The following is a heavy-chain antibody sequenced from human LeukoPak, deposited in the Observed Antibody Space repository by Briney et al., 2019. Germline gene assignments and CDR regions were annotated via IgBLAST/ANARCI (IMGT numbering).Heavy chain of an antibody. J-gene: IGHJ3*02. CDR3: AKDSDGQGSGSYYDYVWGSYPPGAFDI. D-gene: IGHD3-16*02. CDR1: GFTFSSYW. CDR2: INTDGSST. Sequence: GGSLRLSCAASGFTFSSYWMHWVRQAPGKGLVWVSRINTDGSSTSYADSVKGRFTISRDNSKNTLYLQMNSLRAEDTAVYYCAKDSDGQGSGSYYDYVWGSYPPGAFDIWGQGTMVTVSS. V-gene: IGHV3-74*01.